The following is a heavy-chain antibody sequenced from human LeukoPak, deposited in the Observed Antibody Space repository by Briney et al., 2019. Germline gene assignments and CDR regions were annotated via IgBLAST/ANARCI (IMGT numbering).Heavy chain of an antibody. CDR3: ARHYYDRSDSYSFDY. V-gene: IGHV4-59*08. J-gene: IGHJ4*02. CDR2: IFSSGST. CDR1: GGSISGYY. Sequence: TTSETLSLTCTVSGGSISGYYWSWIRQPPGKGLEWIGYIFSSGSTNYIPSLKSRVTISEDTSVNQFSLKLSSVTAADTAVYYCARHYYDRSDSYSFDYWGQGTLVTVSS. D-gene: IGHD3-22*01.